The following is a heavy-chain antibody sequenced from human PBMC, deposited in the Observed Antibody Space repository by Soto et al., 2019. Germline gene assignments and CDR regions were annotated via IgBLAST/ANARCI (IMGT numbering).Heavy chain of an antibody. V-gene: IGHV4-34*01. Sequence: QLQLQQWGAGLLKPSETLSLTCAVYGGSFSGYYWCWVRQSPRKGLAWIGEITHSGSTNYNPSPRRRLTLSVDTSRHQCSLKWSSLCAADASLYYCVACVSGDYPRYWGQGTPGSVSS. CDR2: ITHSGST. J-gene: IGHJ4*02. CDR3: VACVSGDYPRY. CDR1: GGSFSGYY. D-gene: IGHD4-17*01.